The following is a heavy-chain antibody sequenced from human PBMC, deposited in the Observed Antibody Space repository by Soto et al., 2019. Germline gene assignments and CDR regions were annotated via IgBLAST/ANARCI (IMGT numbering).Heavy chain of an antibody. CDR1: GGSISSSGYY. Sequence: TLSLTCTVSGGSISSSGYYWSWIRQHPGKGLEWLGYIYYSVSTYYNPSLERRATTSVATPKNQLSLKLSSVTAPDTAAYYCARVGADGYNCDYLGNRTLVTVSS. CDR3: ARVGADGYNCDY. V-gene: IGHV4-31*03. D-gene: IGHD2-21*01. J-gene: IGHJ4*01. CDR2: IYYSVST.